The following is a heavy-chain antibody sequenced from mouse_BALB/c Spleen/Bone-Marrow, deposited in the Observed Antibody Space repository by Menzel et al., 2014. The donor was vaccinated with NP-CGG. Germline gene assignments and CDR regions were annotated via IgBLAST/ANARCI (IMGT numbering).Heavy chain of an antibody. CDR2: IWGDGST. J-gene: IGHJ4*01. Sequence: VMLVESGPGLVAPSQRLSITCTVSGFSLTSYGVSWVRQPPGKGLEWLGVIWGDGSTNYHSALISRLSISKDNSKSQVFLKLNSLQTDDTATYQCAKGEYGKRYYVMDYWGQGTSVTVPS. D-gene: IGHD2-10*02. CDR1: GFSLTSYG. CDR3: AKGEYGKRYYVMDY. V-gene: IGHV2-3*01.